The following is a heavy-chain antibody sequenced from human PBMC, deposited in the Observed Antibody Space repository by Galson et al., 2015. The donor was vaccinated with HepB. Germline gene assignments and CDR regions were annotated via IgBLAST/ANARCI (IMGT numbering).Heavy chain of an antibody. Sequence: SCKASGYTFTDYVVNWVRQAPGQGLEWMGWMNTNTGKPTYAPGFAGRFVFSLDTSVTTAYLQISSLETDDTAVYYCARSPLRFLDWLPYYDYYYMDVWGEGTPFTVSS. D-gene: IGHD3-3*01. CDR3: ARSPLRFLDWLPYYDYYYMDV. CDR2: MNTNTGKP. V-gene: IGHV7-4-1*02. CDR1: GYTFTDYV. J-gene: IGHJ6*03.